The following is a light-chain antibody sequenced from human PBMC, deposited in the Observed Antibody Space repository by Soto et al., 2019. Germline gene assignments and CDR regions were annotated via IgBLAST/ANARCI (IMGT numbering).Light chain of an antibody. CDR3: QQYYSTPVT. CDR1: QTVLYSSNNKNY. J-gene: IGKJ1*01. V-gene: IGKV4-1*01. Sequence: DIVMTQSPDSLAVSLGGRATINCKSSQTVLYSSNNKNYLAWYQQKPGQPPKLLIYWASTRESGVPDRFSGSGSGTDVTLTISSLQAEDVAVYYCQQYYSTPVTFGQGTKVEIE. CDR2: WAS.